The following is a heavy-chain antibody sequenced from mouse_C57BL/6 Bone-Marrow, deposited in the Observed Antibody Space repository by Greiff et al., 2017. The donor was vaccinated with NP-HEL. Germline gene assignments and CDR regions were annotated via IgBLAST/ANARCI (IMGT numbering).Heavy chain of an antibody. CDR3: AGDYYGSSYLWFAY. V-gene: IGHV1-69*01. J-gene: IGHJ3*01. CDR2: IDPSDSYT. CDR1: GYTFTSYW. D-gene: IGHD1-1*01. Sequence: QVQLQQPGAELVMPGASVKLSCKASGYTFTSYWMHWVKQRPGQGLEWIGEIDPSDSYTNYNQKFKGKSTLTVDKSSSPAYMQLSSLTSEDSAVYYCAGDYYGSSYLWFAYWGQGTLVTVSA.